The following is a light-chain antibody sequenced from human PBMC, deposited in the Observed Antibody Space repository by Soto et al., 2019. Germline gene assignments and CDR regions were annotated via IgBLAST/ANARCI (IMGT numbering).Light chain of an antibody. CDR2: AAS. CDR3: QEYQSYSRR. Sequence: DIQMTQSPSSLSASVGDRVTITCRASQSISSYLNWYQQKPGKAPRLLIYAASSLQSGVPSRFSGSGSGTDFTLTISSLQPDDFATYYCQEYQSYSRRFGQGTKVDIK. V-gene: IGKV1-39*01. J-gene: IGKJ1*01. CDR1: QSISSY.